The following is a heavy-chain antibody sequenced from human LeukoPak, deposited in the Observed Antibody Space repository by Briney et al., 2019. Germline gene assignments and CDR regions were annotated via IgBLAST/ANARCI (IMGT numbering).Heavy chain of an antibody. J-gene: IGHJ6*02. CDR1: GYTFTSYG. D-gene: IGHD6-13*01. CDR3: ARDRVVAAAGLYYYYYYGMDV. Sequence: GASVKVSCKASGYTFTSYGISWVRQAPGQGLEWMGWISAYNGNTNYAQKLQGRVTMTTDTSTSTAYMELRSLRAEDTAVYYCARDRVVAAAGLYYYYYYGMDVWGQGTTVTVSS. CDR2: ISAYNGNT. V-gene: IGHV1-18*01.